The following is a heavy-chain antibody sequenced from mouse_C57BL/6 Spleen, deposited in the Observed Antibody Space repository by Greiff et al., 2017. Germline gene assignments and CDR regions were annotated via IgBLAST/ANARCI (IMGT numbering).Heavy chain of an antibody. Sequence: EVKVVESGGGLVKPGGSLKLSCAASGFTFSDYGMHWVRQAPEKGLEWVAYISSGSSTIYYADTVKGRFTISRDNAKNTLFLQMTSLRSEDTAMYYGARTHFSNYYAMDYWGQGTSVTVSS. CDR3: ARTHFSNYYAMDY. V-gene: IGHV5-17*01. J-gene: IGHJ4*01. CDR1: GFTFSDYG. CDR2: ISSGSSTI. D-gene: IGHD2-5*01.